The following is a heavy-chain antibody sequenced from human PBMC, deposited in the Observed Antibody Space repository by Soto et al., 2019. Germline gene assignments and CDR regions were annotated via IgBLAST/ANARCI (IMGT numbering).Heavy chain of an antibody. J-gene: IGHJ6*02. CDR1: GGSFSGYY. V-gene: IGHV4-34*01. Sequence: SETLSLTCAVYGGSFSGYYWSWIRQPPGKGLEWIGEISHSGSTNYNPSLKSRVTLSVDTSKNQFSLKLSSVTAADTAVYYCARRYYYYGMDVWGQGTTVTVSS. CDR3: ARRYYYYGMDV. CDR2: ISHSGST.